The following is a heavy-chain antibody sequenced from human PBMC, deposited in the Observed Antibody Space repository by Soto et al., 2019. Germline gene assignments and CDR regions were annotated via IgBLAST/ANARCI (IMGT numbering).Heavy chain of an antibody. J-gene: IGHJ3*02. CDR1: GFTFSSYG. CDR3: AKDNDSGCDWLRVGDASDI. CDR2: ISYDGSNK. Sequence: QVQLVESGGGVVQPGRSLRLSCAASGFTFSSYGMHWVRQAPGKGLEWVAVISYDGSNKYYADSVKGRLTISRDNSKNPLYLQMNSLRGEDTAVYYCAKDNDSGCDWLRVGDASDIWGQGTMVTVSS. V-gene: IGHV3-30*18. D-gene: IGHD5-12*01.